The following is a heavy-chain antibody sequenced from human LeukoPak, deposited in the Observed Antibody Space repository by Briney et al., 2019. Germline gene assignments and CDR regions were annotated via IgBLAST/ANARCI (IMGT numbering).Heavy chain of an antibody. CDR1: GASISSYY. Sequence: SETLSLTCTVSGASISSYYWSWIRQPPGKGLEWIAYIYHTGTTNYNPSLKSRVTISIDTSRNQFSLKLSSVTAADTAVYYCARGNGYNVYWGQGNLVTVSS. J-gene: IGHJ4*02. CDR2: IYHTGTT. V-gene: IGHV4-59*08. D-gene: IGHD5-24*01. CDR3: ARGNGYNVY.